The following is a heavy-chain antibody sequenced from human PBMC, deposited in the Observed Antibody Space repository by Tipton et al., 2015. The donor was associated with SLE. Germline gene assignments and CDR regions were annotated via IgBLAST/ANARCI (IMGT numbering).Heavy chain of an antibody. CDR3: ARVVAAAGTAFDI. CDR2: VNHSGST. V-gene: IGHV4-34*01. J-gene: IGHJ3*02. CDR1: GGSFSGYY. Sequence: LTCAVYGGSFSGYYWSWIRQPPGKGLEWIGEVNHSGSTNYNPSLKSRVTISVDTSKNQFSLKLSSVTAADTAVYYCARVVAAAGTAFDICGQGTRVTVSS. D-gene: IGHD6-13*01.